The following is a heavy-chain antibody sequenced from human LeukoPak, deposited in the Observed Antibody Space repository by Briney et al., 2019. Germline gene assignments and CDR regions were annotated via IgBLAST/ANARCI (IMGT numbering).Heavy chain of an antibody. CDR2: ISAYNGNT. D-gene: IGHD3-3*01. CDR1: GYTFTSYG. Sequence: ASVNVSCKASGYTFTSYGISWVRQAPGQGLEWKGWISAYNGNTNYAQTFQGRFTMTTETSTRTAYMEVSSLRSDDTAVYYCARDSPLLTGVAIDYWGQGTLFTVSS. J-gene: IGHJ4*02. CDR3: ARDSPLLTGVAIDY. V-gene: IGHV1-18*01.